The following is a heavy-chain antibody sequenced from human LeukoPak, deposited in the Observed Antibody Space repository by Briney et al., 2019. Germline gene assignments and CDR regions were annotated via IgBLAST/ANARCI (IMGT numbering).Heavy chain of an antibody. D-gene: IGHD3-22*01. V-gene: IGHV3-7*01. Sequence: GGSLRLSCAASGFTFSSYWMSWVRQAPGKGLEWVANIKQDGSEKYYVDSVKGRFTISRDNAKNSLYLQMNSLRAEDTAVYYCARALYYYDSSGYSNWFDPWGQGTLVTVSS. CDR3: ARALYYYDSSGYSNWFDP. J-gene: IGHJ5*02. CDR2: IKQDGSEK. CDR1: GFTFSSYW.